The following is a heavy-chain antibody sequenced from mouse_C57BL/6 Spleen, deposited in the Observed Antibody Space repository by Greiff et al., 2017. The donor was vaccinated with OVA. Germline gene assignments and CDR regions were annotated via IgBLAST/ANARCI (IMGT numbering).Heavy chain of an antibody. D-gene: IGHD1-1*01. CDR3: ERQDTTGVYWDFDG. Sequence: QVQLQQSGAELVKPGASVKISCKASGYAFSSYWLNWVKQRPGKGLEWIGQIYPGDGDTNYNGTFKGKATLTVDTSSSTAYMQFSSLTSEDSAVYFCERQDTTGVYWDFDGWGTGTTVTVSS. CDR1: GYAFSSYW. J-gene: IGHJ1*03. CDR2: IYPGDGDT. V-gene: IGHV1-80*01.